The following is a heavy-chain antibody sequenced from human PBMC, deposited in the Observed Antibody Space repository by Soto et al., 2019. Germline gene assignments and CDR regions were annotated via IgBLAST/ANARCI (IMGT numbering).Heavy chain of an antibody. D-gene: IGHD6-6*01. Sequence: GGSLRLSCAASGFTFSSYWMSWVRQAPGKGLEWVANIKQDGSEKYYVDSVKGRFTISRDNAKNSLYLQMNSLRAEDTAVYYCAREPRGRIAARPNDYFDYWGQGTLVTVSS. CDR2: IKQDGSEK. J-gene: IGHJ4*02. CDR1: GFTFSSYW. V-gene: IGHV3-7*01. CDR3: AREPRGRIAARPNDYFDY.